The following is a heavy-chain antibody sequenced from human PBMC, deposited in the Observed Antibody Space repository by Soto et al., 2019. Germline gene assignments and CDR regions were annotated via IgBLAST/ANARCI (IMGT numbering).Heavy chain of an antibody. Sequence: QVQLQESGPGLVKPSQTLSLTCTVSGGSISSGGYYWSWIRQHPGKGLEWIGYIYYSGSTYYNPSLKRRVTISVDMSKNQFSLKLSSVTAADTAVYYCASGIAAAGKAEYFQHWGQGTLVTVSS. CDR3: ASGIAAAGKAEYFQH. CDR2: IYYSGST. D-gene: IGHD6-13*01. CDR1: GGSISSGGYY. V-gene: IGHV4-31*03. J-gene: IGHJ1*01.